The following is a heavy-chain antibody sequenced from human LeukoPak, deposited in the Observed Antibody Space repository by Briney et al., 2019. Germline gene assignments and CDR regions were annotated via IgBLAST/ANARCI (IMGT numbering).Heavy chain of an antibody. Sequence: PSETLSLTCTVSGGSISSHYWTWIRQPPGKGLEWIGYIYYRGGTNYNPSLQSRVTISVDTSKNQFSLKLSSVTAADTAVYYCARGATTVFDPWGQGTLVTVSS. CDR3: ARGATTVFDP. CDR2: IYYRGGT. CDR1: GGSISSHY. V-gene: IGHV4-59*08. J-gene: IGHJ5*02. D-gene: IGHD4-11*01.